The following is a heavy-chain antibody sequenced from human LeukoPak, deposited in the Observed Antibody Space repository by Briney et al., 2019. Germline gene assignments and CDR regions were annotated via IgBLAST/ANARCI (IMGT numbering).Heavy chain of an antibody. D-gene: IGHD3-22*01. V-gene: IGHV3-74*01. J-gene: IGHJ1*01. CDR3: ARPHSSPEYFQH. CDR1: GFAFSSYW. Sequence: GGSLRLSCAASGFAFSSYWMHWVRQTPGKGLVWVSRINSDGSGTSYADSVEGRFTISRDNSKNTLYLQMNSLRAEDTAVYYCARPHSSPEYFQHWGQGTLVTVSS. CDR2: INSDGSGT.